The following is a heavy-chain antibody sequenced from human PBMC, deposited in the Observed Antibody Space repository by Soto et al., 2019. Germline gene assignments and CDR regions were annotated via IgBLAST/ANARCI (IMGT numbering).Heavy chain of an antibody. J-gene: IGHJ5*02. CDR3: ARVGGINWFDP. D-gene: IGHD3-16*01. V-gene: IGHV4-31*03. CDR1: GGSISSGGYY. CDR2: IYYSGST. Sequence: QVQLQESGPGLVKPSQTLSLTCTVSGGSISSGGYYWSWIRQHPGKGLEWIGYIYYSGSTYYNPSRTGRVPISVDTSKNQFALQLSSVTAADTAVYYCARVGGINWFDPWGQGTLVTVSS.